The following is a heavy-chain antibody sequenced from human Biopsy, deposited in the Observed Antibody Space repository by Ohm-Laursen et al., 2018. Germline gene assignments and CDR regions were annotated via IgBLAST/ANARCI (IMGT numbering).Heavy chain of an antibody. CDR2: INPVFGTA. CDR3: ARSFGVVINFEHNWFDP. Sequence: SVKVSCKASGGTLSNYAINWLRQAPGQGLEWMGGINPVFGTAKYAQRFQGRVTITADKSTSTADMELSSLRSDDTAVYYCARSFGVVINFEHNWFDPWGQGTLVTVSS. J-gene: IGHJ5*02. V-gene: IGHV1-69*06. CDR1: GGTLSNYA. D-gene: IGHD3-3*01.